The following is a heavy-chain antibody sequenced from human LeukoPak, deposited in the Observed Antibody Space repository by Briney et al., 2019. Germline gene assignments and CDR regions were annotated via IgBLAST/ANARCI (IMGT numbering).Heavy chain of an antibody. CDR1: GFTSSSYS. V-gene: IGHV3-21*01. J-gene: IGHJ4*02. D-gene: IGHD6-13*01. Sequence: GGSLRLSCAASGFTSSSYSMNWVRQAPGKGLEWVSSISSSSSYIYYADSVKGRFTISRDNAKNSLYLQMNSLRAEDTAVYYCARVWDSSSWYGGVDYWGQGTLVTVSS. CDR3: ARVWDSSSWYGGVDY. CDR2: ISSSSSYI.